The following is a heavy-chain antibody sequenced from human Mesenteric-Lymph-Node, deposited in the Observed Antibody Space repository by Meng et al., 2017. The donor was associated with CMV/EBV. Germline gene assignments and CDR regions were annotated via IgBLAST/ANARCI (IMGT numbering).Heavy chain of an antibody. J-gene: IGHJ5*02. V-gene: IGHV4-39*07. D-gene: IGHD2-2*01. CDR2: IYYSGST. CDR3: ASRYCSSTSCLEGTFDP. Sequence: GSLRLSCTVSGASISSRSYYWDWIRQPPGKGLEWIGSIYYSGSTYYNPSLRSRVTISVDTSKNQFSLKLTSVTAADTAVYYCASRYCSSTSCLEGTFDPWGQGILVTVSS. CDR1: GASISSRSYY.